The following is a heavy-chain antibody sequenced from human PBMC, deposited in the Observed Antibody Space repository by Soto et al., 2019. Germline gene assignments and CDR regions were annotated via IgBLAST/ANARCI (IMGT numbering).Heavy chain of an antibody. CDR3: VRATYNSNWNLDS. Sequence: EVQLVESGGGLVQPGGSLRLSCSASGFPFSDHYIDWVRQAPGEGLEWVGRSRNKANSYTTEYAASVKGRFTVSRDDSKSSLFLPMNSLKTEDTAVYYCVRATYNSNWNLDSWVQGTLVTVSS. D-gene: IGHD6-13*01. CDR1: GFPFSDHY. J-gene: IGHJ4*02. V-gene: IGHV3-72*01. CDR2: SRNKANSYTT.